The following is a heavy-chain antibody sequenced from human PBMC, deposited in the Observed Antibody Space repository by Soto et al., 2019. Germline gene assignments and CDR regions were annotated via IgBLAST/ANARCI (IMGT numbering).Heavy chain of an antibody. V-gene: IGHV1-8*01. J-gene: IGHJ6*02. CDR3: ARGVVEAAAGTYYYYGMDV. CDR2: MNPNSGNT. CDR1: GYTFSSYD. Sequence: SVQVSCKASGYTFSSYDINWVRQATGQGLEWMGWMNPNSGNTGYAQKFQGRVTMTRNTSISTAYMELSSLRSEDTAVYYCARGVVEAAAGTYYYYGMDVWGQGTTVTVSS. D-gene: IGHD6-13*01.